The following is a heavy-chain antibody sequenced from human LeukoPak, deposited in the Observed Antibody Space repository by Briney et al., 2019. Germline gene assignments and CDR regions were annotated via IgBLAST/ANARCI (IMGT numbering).Heavy chain of an antibody. CDR1: GFTFSSYA. CDR3: ARAKLVDY. Sequence: GGPLRLSCAASGFTFSSYAMHWVRQAPGKGLEWVAAISYDGSNKYSADSVKGRFTISRDNAKNTLYLQMNSLRAEDTAVYYCARAKLVDYWGQGTLVTVSS. V-gene: IGHV3-30*04. CDR2: ISYDGSNK. J-gene: IGHJ4*02.